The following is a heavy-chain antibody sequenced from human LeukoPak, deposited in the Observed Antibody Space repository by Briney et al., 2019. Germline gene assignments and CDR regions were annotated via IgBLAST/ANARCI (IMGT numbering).Heavy chain of an antibody. V-gene: IGHV1-18*01. D-gene: IGHD3-10*01. CDR2: ISAYNGNT. J-gene: IGHJ5*02. CDR1: GYTFTSYG. CDR3: ARDPYYYGSGSYSRLGFDP. Sequence: ASVKVSCKASGYTFTSYGISWVRPAPGQGLEWMGWISAYNGNTNYAQKLQGRVTMTTDTSTSTAYMELRSLRSDDTAVYYCARDPYYYGSGSYSRLGFDPWGQGTLVTVSS.